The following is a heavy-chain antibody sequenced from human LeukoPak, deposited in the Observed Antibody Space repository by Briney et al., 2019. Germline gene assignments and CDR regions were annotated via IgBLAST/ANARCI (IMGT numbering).Heavy chain of an antibody. CDR1: GFSFSGYW. J-gene: IGHJ4*02. CDR2: INQDGSHE. Sequence: GGSLRLSCAASGFSFSGYWMNWVRQAPGKGLEWLANINQDGSHEYYLDSVKGRFTISRDNAKNSLYLQTNSLRAEDTALYYCATWGGREDYWGQGTLVTVSS. V-gene: IGHV3-7*01. CDR3: ATWGGREDY. D-gene: IGHD3-16*01.